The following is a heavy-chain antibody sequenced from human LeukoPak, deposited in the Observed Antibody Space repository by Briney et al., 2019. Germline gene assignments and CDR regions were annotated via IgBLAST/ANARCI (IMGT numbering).Heavy chain of an antibody. J-gene: IGHJ4*02. CDR2: IYPGDSDT. CDR3: ARQVTIFGVVTHFDY. V-gene: IGHV5-51*01. D-gene: IGHD3-3*01. Sequence: GESLKISCKGSGTTFTSYWIGWVRQMPGKGLEWMGIIYPGDSDTRYSPSFQGQVTISADKSISTAYLQWRSLKASDTAIYYCARQVTIFGVVTHFDYWGQGTLVTVSS. CDR1: GTTFTSYW.